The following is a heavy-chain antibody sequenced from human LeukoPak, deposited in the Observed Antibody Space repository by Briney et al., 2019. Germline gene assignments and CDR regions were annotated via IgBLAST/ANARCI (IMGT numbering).Heavy chain of an antibody. J-gene: IGHJ3*02. V-gene: IGHV4-59*11. Sequence: SETLSLTCTVSGASISGHYLTWIRQPPGKGLEWIGYISHIGSTNYNPSLKSRVTISVDASKNQFSLKLTSVTAADTAVYYCARDRISINALDMWGQGTMVTVSS. D-gene: IGHD1-14*01. CDR3: ARDRISINALDM. CDR2: ISHIGST. CDR1: GASISGHY.